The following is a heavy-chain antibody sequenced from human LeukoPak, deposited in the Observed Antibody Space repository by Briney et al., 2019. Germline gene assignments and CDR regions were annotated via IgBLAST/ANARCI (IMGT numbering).Heavy chain of an antibody. D-gene: IGHD3-22*01. CDR2: IWFDRTTE. CDR1: GFTFSSYA. Sequence: KPGGSLRLSCQTSGFTFSSYAMHWVRQAPGKGLEWVAVIWFDRTTEYYADSVRGRFTISRDNSKNTLYLQMNSLRAEDTAVYYCARDPDPIHTDPITMIAPGIFSAFDIWGQGTMVTVSS. J-gene: IGHJ3*02. CDR3: ARDPDPIHTDPITMIAPGIFSAFDI. V-gene: IGHV3-33*01.